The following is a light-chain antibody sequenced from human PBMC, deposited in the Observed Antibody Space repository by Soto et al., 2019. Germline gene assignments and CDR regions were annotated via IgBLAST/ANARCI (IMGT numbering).Light chain of an antibody. CDR1: QSVSSN. J-gene: IGKJ1*01. V-gene: IGKV3-15*01. Sequence: EIVMTQSPATLSVSPGERATLSCRASQSVSSNLAWYQQKPGQAPRLLIYGASTRATGIPAGFSGSGSGTEFTLTIGSLQSEDFAIYFCQQYNNWPPDRTFGQGTKVEIK. CDR2: GAS. CDR3: QQYNNWPPDRT.